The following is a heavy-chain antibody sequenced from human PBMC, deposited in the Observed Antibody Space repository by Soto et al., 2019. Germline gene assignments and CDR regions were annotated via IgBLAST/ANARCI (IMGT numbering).Heavy chain of an antibody. CDR1: GGSISGYY. CDR2: MYNTGST. Sequence: SETLSRTCTVSGGSISGYYWSWIRQPPGKGLEWIGYMYNTGSTVYNPSFKSRVTISVDTSKNQFSLKLNSVTAADTAVYYCARDLWGYCGTDCYPLDVWGQGTTVTVSS. CDR3: ARDLWGYCGTDCYPLDV. D-gene: IGHD2-21*02. V-gene: IGHV4-59*01. J-gene: IGHJ6*02.